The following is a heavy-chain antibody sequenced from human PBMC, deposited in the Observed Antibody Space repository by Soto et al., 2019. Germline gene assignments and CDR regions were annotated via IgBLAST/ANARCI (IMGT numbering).Heavy chain of an antibody. J-gene: IGHJ4*02. Sequence: EVQLVESGGGLVQPGGSLRLSCAASGFTFSSYDMHWVRQATGNGMEWVSAIGTPGDTYYPGSVKGRFTISRENAKNSLYLQMTSLRAEDTAVYYCARGRPRTRVSLDYWGQGTLVTVSS. V-gene: IGHV3-13*01. CDR1: GFTFSSYD. CDR2: IGTPGDT. CDR3: ARGRPRTRVSLDY. D-gene: IGHD4-17*01.